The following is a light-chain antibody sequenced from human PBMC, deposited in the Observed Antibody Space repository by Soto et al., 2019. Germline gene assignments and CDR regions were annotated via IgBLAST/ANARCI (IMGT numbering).Light chain of an antibody. CDR2: GSD. CDR3: AAWDDRLDGPT. J-gene: IGLJ2*01. V-gene: IGLV1-44*01. Sequence: QLVLSQPPSTSGTPGQRVTISCSGGTSNIGTYTVSWYQQFPETAPRLLIYGSDRRPSGVPDRFSGSKSGTSASLSIGGLHSEDEAHYYCAAWDDRLDGPTFGGETKLTVL. CDR1: TSNIGTYT.